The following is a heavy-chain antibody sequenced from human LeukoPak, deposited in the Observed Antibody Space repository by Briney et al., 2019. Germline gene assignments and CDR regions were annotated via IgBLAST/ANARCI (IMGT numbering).Heavy chain of an antibody. CDR2: IHGSGET. D-gene: IGHD3-10*01. CDR3: ARDTYYSGSGTYFEDYFDS. CDR1: GGSFSGYY. J-gene: IGHJ4*02. V-gene: IGHV4-59*10. Sequence: PSETLSLTCAVYGGSFSGYYWSWIRQPPGKGLEWIGHIHGSGETNYNPSLKSRVTMSPDTSRNQFSLKVNSVTAADTAVYYCARDTYYSGSGTYFEDYFDSWGQGILVTVSS.